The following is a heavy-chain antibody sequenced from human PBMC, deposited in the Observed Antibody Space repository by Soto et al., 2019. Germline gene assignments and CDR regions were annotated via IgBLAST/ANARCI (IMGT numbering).Heavy chain of an antibody. J-gene: IGHJ2*01. D-gene: IGHD6-13*01. CDR1: GDYITYHY. CDR2: VYHSGKT. V-gene: IGHV4-59*08. CDR3: ARPKGIAPAVWYFDL. Sequence: QVQLQESGPGLVKPSETLSLTCTVSGDYITYHYWSWIRQPPGKGLEWIGYVYHSGKTDSNPSLKSRVTISMDTSKNQISLSLTSVTAADTAVYYCARPKGIAPAVWYFDLWGRGTRVTVSS.